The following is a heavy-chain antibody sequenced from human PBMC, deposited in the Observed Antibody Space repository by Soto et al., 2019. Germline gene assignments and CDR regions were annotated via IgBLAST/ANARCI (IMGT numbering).Heavy chain of an antibody. CDR2: IKQDGSEN. CDR1: GFTFSCYL. Sequence: GGSLRLSCAASGFTFSCYLMSWARQSPGKGLEWVANIKQDGSENYFVDSVKGRFTISRDNAKNSLYLQMNSLKTDDTAVYYCARRGRRSGNYADAFDIWGQGTMVTV. V-gene: IGHV3-7*03. D-gene: IGHD1-26*01. J-gene: IGHJ3*02. CDR3: ARRGRRSGNYADAFDI.